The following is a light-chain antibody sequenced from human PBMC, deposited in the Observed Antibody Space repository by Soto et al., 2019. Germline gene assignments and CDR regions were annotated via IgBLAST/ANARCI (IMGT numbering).Light chain of an antibody. CDR2: AAS. Sequence: EIVLTQSPVTLSLSPGERATLSCRASKSVSSRYFAWYQQKPGQAPRLLIYAASSRAAGIPDRFSGSGSGTDFSLTISRREPEDFAVYYCQQYASSRTFGPGTKVE. J-gene: IGKJ1*01. CDR1: KSVSSRY. V-gene: IGKV3-20*01. CDR3: QQYASSRT.